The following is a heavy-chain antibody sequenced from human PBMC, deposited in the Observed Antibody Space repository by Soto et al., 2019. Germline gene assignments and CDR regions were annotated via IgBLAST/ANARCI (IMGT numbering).Heavy chain of an antibody. V-gene: IGHV4-34*01. CDR3: ARRDDYGDYTFDY. CDR2: INHSGST. J-gene: IGHJ4*02. CDR1: GGSFSGYY. D-gene: IGHD4-17*01. Sequence: QVQLQQWDAGLLKPSETLSLTCAVYGGSFSGYYWSWIRQPPGKGLEWIGEINHSGSTNYNPSLKSRVTISVDTSKNQFSLKLSSVTAADTAVYYCARRDDYGDYTFDYWGQGTLVTVSS.